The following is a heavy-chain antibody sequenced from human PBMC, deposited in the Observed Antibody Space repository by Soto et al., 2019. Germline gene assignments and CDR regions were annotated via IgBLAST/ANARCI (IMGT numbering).Heavy chain of an antibody. CDR2: INHRGST. Sequence: GSFSGYYWSWTRQPPGKGLEWIGEINHRGSTNYNPSLKSRVTMSVDTSKNQFSLKLTSVTAADTAVYYCATTNWNHNWFDPWGQGTLVTVSS. CDR1: GSFSGYY. CDR3: ATTNWNHNWFDP. V-gene: IGHV4-34*01. D-gene: IGHD1-1*01. J-gene: IGHJ5*02.